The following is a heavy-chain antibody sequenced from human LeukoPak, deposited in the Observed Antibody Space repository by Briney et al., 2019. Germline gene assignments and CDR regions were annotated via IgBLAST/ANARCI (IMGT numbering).Heavy chain of an antibody. V-gene: IGHV3-21*04. CDR2: ISSSSDDI. J-gene: IGHJ4*02. CDR1: GFTFSSYT. Sequence: GGSLRLSCAASGFTFSSYTMNWVRQAPGKGLEWVSSISSSSDDIYYADSVKGRFTISRDNAKNSLYLQMNNLRVEDTAMYYCAGGTGFIIKDWGQGTLVTVSS. CDR3: AGGTGFIIKD. D-gene: IGHD3-9*01.